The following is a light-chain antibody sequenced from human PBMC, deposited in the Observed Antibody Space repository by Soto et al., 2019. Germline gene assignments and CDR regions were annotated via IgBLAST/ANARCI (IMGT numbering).Light chain of an antibody. Sequence: QLVLTQSPSASASLGASVKLTCTLSSGHSNYAIAWHQRQPEKGPRFLMKVNSGGSHIKGDGIPDRFSGSSSGAERYLFIYSLQSEDEADYYCQTWGTGSAIVVFGGGTQLTVL. CDR1: SGHSNYA. J-gene: IGLJ7*01. CDR2: VNSGGSH. CDR3: QTWGTGSAIVV. V-gene: IGLV4-69*01.